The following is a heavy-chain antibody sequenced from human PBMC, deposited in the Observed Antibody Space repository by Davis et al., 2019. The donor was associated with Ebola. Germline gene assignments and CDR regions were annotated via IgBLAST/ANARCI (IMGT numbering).Heavy chain of an antibody. D-gene: IGHD4-17*01. V-gene: IGHV4-59*01. CDR3: ARGNLIMTTNNWFDP. CDR2: IYYSGST. J-gene: IGHJ5*02. CDR1: GGSISSYY. Sequence: GSLRLSCTVSGGSISSYYWSWIRQPPGKGLEWIGYIYYSGSTNYNPSLKSRVTISVDTSKNQFSLKLSSVTAADTAVYYCARGNLIMTTNNWFDPWGQGTLVTVSS.